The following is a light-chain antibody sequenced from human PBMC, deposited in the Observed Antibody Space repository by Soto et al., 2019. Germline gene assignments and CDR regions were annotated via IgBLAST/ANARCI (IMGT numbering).Light chain of an antibody. V-gene: IGLV2-23*02. Sequence: QSVLTQPASVSGSPGQSITISCTGTSSDVGGYNYVSWYQQHPGKAPKLMIYEVNKRPSGVSDRFSGSKSGNTASLTISGLQAEDEADYYCCSYAGSSTLYVFGTGTKVTVL. CDR3: CSYAGSSTLYV. CDR2: EVN. CDR1: SSDVGGYNY. J-gene: IGLJ1*01.